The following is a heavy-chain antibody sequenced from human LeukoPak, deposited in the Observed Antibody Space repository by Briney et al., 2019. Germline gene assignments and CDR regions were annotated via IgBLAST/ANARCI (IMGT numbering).Heavy chain of an antibody. J-gene: IGHJ3*02. CDR1: GGSFSGYY. V-gene: IGHV4-34*01. CDR3: ARGVVVPAAMAEGAFDI. D-gene: IGHD2-2*01. Sequence: PSETLSLTCAVYGGSFSGYYWSWIRQPPGKGLEWIGEINHSGSTNYNPCLKSRVTISVDTSKNQFSLKLSSVTAADTAVYYCARGVVVPAAMAEGAFDIWGQGTMVTVSS. CDR2: INHSGST.